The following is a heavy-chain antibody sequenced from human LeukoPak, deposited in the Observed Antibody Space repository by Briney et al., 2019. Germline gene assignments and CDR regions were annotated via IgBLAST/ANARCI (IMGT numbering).Heavy chain of an antibody. CDR2: ISGDGGRT. Sequence: GGSLRLSCAASGFSFDDYAMHWVRRAPGKGLEWVSLISGDGGRTFYADSVKGRFTISRDNSKNSLYLQMNSLRSEDTALYFCAKDIHDRGYPDYWGQGTLVTVSS. D-gene: IGHD3-22*01. CDR3: AKDIHDRGYPDY. J-gene: IGHJ4*02. CDR1: GFSFDDYA. V-gene: IGHV3-43*02.